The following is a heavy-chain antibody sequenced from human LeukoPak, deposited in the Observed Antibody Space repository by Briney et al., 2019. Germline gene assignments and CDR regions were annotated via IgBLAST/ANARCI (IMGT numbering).Heavy chain of an antibody. Sequence: PGRSLRLSCAASGFTFSSYGMHWVRQAPGKGLEWVAVIWYDGSNKYYADSVKGRFTISRDNSKNTLYLQMNSLRAEDTAVYYCAGDGSSEVLGYCSSTSCYRWHDFDYWGQGTLVTVSS. V-gene: IGHV3-33*01. J-gene: IGHJ4*02. CDR2: IWYDGSNK. CDR1: GFTFSSYG. CDR3: AGDGSSEVLGYCSSTSCYRWHDFDY. D-gene: IGHD2-2*01.